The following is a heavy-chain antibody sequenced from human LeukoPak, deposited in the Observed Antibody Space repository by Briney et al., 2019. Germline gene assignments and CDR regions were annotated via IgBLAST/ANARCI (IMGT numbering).Heavy chain of an antibody. CDR2: IKQEGSEK. CDR3: ARIVVSIGWPYYFDY. D-gene: IGHD6-19*01. Sequence: PGGSLRLSCAASGFAFSDYYMSWFRQAPGKGLEWVANIKQEGSEKYYVDSVKGRFTISRDNAKNSLHLQMNSLRAEDTAEYYCARIVVSIGWPYYFDYWGQGTLVTVSS. CDR1: GFAFSDYY. V-gene: IGHV3-7*01. J-gene: IGHJ4*02.